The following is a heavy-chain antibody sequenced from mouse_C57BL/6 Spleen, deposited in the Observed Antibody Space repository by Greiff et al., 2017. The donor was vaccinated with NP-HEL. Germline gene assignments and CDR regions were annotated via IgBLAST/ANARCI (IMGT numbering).Heavy chain of an antibody. V-gene: IGHV5-12*01. Sequence: EVKLVESGGGLVQPGGSLKLSCAASGFTFSDYYMYWVRQTPEKRLEWVAYISNGGGSTYYPDTVKGRFTISRDNAKNTLYLQMSRLKSEDTAMYYCARQYYYGSYYAMDYWGQGTSVTVSS. CDR1: GFTFSDYY. J-gene: IGHJ4*01. D-gene: IGHD1-1*01. CDR3: ARQYYYGSYYAMDY. CDR2: ISNGGGST.